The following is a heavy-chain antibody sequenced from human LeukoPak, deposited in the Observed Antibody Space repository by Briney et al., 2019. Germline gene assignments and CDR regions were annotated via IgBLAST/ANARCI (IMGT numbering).Heavy chain of an antibody. CDR3: AKVGVGERPRGSFDY. V-gene: IGHV3-23*01. CDR2: VSGSGGST. Sequence: PGGSLRLSCAASGFTFRDYAMTWVRQAPGKGLEWVASVSGSGGSTYYADSVKGRFTISKDNPNNMLYFQMNSLRAEDTAVYYCAKVGVGERPRGSFDYWGQGTLVTVSS. D-gene: IGHD3-10*01. CDR1: GFTFRDYA. J-gene: IGHJ4*02.